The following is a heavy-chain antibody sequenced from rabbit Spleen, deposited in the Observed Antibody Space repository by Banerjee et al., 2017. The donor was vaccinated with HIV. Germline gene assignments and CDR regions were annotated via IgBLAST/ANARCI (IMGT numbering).Heavy chain of an antibody. D-gene: IGHD1-1*01. Sequence: QSLEESGGDLVKPGASLTLTCTASGVSFSSSSYMCWVRQAPGKGLEWIACIDTGSSGFTYFASWAKGRFTISKSSSTSVTLQMTSLTAADTATYSCARDLVAVIGWNFNLWGPGTLVTVS. J-gene: IGHJ4*01. CDR2: IDTGSSGFT. CDR3: ARDLVAVIGWNFNL. CDR1: GVSFSSSSY. V-gene: IGHV1S40*01.